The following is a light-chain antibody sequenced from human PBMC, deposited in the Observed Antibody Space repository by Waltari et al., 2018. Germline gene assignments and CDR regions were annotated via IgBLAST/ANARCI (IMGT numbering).Light chain of an antibody. CDR2: EVT. J-gene: IGLJ3*02. V-gene: IGLV2-23*02. CDR3: CSYEGSSTVM. CDR1: SSYPQTFNY. Sequence: QSALTQPASVSGSPGQSVTISCTGPSSYPQTFNYFSWYQQYPAKAPRVIIYEVTKWTPGVSIRFPGSKAGTTASLTIAGLQDEDEADEYCCSYEGSSTVMFGGWTKVTVL.